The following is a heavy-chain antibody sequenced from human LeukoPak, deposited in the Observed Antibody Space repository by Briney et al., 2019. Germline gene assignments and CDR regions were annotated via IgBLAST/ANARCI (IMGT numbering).Heavy chain of an antibody. Sequence: GGSLRLSCAASGFTFSSYAMSWVRQAPGKGLEWVSAISGSGGSTYYADSVKGRFTISRDNSKNTLYLQTNSLRAEDTAIYYCAKGADRSTAICYYPWDYWGQGTLVTVSS. J-gene: IGHJ4*02. D-gene: IGHD2-2*01. CDR2: ISGSGGST. V-gene: IGHV3-23*01. CDR3: AKGADRSTAICYYPWDY. CDR1: GFTFSSYA.